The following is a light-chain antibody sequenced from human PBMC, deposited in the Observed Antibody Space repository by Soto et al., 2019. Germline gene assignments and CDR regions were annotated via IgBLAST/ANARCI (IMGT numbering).Light chain of an antibody. CDR3: SSYRSSSTYV. J-gene: IGLJ1*01. V-gene: IGLV2-14*01. CDR2: EVS. CDR1: SSDVGGYNN. Sequence: QSALTQPASVSGSPGQSITISCTGTSSDVGGYNNVSWYQQHPGKGPKLMIYEVSNRPSGVSNRFSGSRSGNTASLTISGLQAEDEADYYCSSYRSSSTYVFGTGTKLTVL.